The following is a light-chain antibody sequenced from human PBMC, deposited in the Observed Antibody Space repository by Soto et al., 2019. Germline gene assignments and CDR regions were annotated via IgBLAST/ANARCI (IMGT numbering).Light chain of an antibody. CDR2: AAS. CDR1: QSVRNN. CDR3: QQYKNWPPIT. V-gene: IGKV3-15*01. J-gene: IGKJ5*01. Sequence: EIVMTQSPATLSVSPGERATLSCRASQSVRNNLAWYQQKPGLAPRLLISAASTRATGIPARFSGNGSETEFALTISSLQSEDFALYYCQQYKNWPPITFGQGTRLEIK.